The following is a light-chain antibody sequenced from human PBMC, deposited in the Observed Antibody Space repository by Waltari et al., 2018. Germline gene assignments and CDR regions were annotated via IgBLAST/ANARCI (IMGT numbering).Light chain of an antibody. J-gene: IGKJ4*01. V-gene: IGKV1-12*01. CDR2: GAT. Sequence: MTQSPSFVSASVGDRVTFSCRTIPGISSRLAWYQQKPGKAPKLLMYGATSLQSGVPSRFSGNGSGTDFTLTISSLQPEDFGTYYCQQTKSFPHTFGGGTKLDIK. CDR1: PGISSR. CDR3: QQTKSFPHT.